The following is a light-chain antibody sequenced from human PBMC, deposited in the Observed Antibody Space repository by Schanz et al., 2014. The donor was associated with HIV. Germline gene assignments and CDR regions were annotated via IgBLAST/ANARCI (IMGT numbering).Light chain of an antibody. CDR1: SSDIGGYNY. J-gene: IGLJ2*01. CDR3: QSHDSSPSGSV. Sequence: QSALTQPASVSGSPGQSITISCTGTSSDIGGYNYVSWYQQHPGKAPKLMIYDVTNRPSGISDRFSGSKSGNTASLTISGLQAEDEADYYCQSHDSSPSGSVFRGGTKLTVL. V-gene: IGLV2-14*03. CDR2: DVT.